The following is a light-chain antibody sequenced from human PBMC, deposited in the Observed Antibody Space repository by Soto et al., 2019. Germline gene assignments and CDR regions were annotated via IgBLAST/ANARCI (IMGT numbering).Light chain of an antibody. CDR1: QSVSSSS. CDR3: QQYGSSPYT. Sequence: EIVLTQSPGTLSLSPGERATLSCRASQSVSSSSLAWYQHKPGQAPRLLIYAASSRATGIPDRFSGSGSGTDFTLTISRLEPEDFAVYYCQQYGSSPYTFGQGTKVDIK. CDR2: AAS. J-gene: IGKJ2*01. V-gene: IGKV3-20*01.